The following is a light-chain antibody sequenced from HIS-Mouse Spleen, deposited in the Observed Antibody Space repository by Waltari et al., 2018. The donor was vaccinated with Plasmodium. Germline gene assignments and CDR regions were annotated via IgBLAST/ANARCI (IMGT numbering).Light chain of an antibody. CDR2: EDS. CDR3: YSTDSSGNHRV. Sequence: SYELTQPPSVSVSPGQTARLTRPRDPLPKKYAYWYQQKSGQAPGLVIYEDSNRRSGIRRRFSGSSSGAMATLTISGAQVEDEADYYCYSTDSSGNHRVFGGGTKLTGL. CDR1: PLPKKY. V-gene: IGLV3-10*01. J-gene: IGLJ3*02.